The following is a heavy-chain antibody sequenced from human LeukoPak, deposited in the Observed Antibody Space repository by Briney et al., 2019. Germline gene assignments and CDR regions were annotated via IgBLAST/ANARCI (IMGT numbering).Heavy chain of an antibody. CDR2: IIPIFGTA. J-gene: IGHJ3*02. Sequence: SVKVSCKASGGTFSSYAISWVRQASGHGLEWMGRIIPIFGTANYAQKFQRRVTITTDESTSTAYMELSSLRSEDTAVYYCAREGGLGYSSGWPPLGDAFDIWGQGTMVTVSS. CDR3: AREGGLGYSSGWPPLGDAFDI. CDR1: GGTFSSYA. V-gene: IGHV1-69*05. D-gene: IGHD6-19*01.